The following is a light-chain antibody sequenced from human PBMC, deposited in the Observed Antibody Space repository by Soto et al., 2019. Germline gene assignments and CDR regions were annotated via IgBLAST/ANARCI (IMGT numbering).Light chain of an antibody. Sequence: QAVVTQPPSASGTPGQRVTISCSGSGSSIGTNTVNWYRQLLGTAPKLLIYGDNQRPSGVPDRFSGSKSGTSASLAISGLQSEDEAEYYCAAWDGSLNNVLFGGGTKLTVL. CDR3: AAWDGSLNNVL. CDR2: GDN. J-gene: IGLJ2*01. CDR1: GSSIGTNT. V-gene: IGLV1-44*01.